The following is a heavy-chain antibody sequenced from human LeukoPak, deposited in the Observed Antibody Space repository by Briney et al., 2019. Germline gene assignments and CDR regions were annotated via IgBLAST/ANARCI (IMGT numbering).Heavy chain of an antibody. CDR2: SNPNSGGT. V-gene: IGHV1-2*02. CDR1: GYTFTGYY. CDR3: ARSSLGDYDILTGYYFATPNFDY. J-gene: IGHJ4*02. Sequence: ASVTVSFKASGYTFTGYYMHWVRQAPGQGLEWMGWSNPNSGGTNYAQKFQGRVTMTRDTSISTAYMELSRLRSDDTAVYYCARSSLGDYDILTGYYFATPNFDYWGQGTLVTVSS. D-gene: IGHD3-9*01.